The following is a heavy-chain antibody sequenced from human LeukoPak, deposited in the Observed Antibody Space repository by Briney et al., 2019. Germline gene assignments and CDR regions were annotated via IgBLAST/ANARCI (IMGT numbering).Heavy chain of an antibody. J-gene: IGHJ4*02. CDR2: ISGDGVST. V-gene: IGHV3-43*02. CDR3: TKDIRPRYSSSSGFDY. Sequence: PGGSLRLSCAASGFSFDDYVVHWVRQPSGKGLEWVSLISGDGVSTYYADSVKGRFTISRDNSKNSLYLQMNSLRTEDTALYYCTKDIRPRYSSSSGFDYWGQGTLVTVSS. CDR1: GFSFDDYV. D-gene: IGHD6-6*01.